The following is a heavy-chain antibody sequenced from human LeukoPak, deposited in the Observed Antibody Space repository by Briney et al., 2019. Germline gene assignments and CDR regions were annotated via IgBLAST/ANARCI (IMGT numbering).Heavy chain of an antibody. D-gene: IGHD3-22*01. CDR3: ARSPAYYYDSSGYFTFDY. V-gene: IGHV4-59*01. J-gene: IGHJ4*02. Sequence: KPSETLSLTCTVSGGSISSYYWSWIRQPPGKGLEWIGYIYYSGSTNYNPSLKSRVTISVDTSKNQFSLKLSSVTAADTAVYYCARSPAYYYDSSGYFTFDYWGQGTLVTVSS. CDR2: IYYSGST. CDR1: GGSISSYY.